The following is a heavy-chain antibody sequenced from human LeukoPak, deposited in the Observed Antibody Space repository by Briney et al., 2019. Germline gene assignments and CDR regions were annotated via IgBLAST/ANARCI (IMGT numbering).Heavy chain of an antibody. D-gene: IGHD3-22*01. CDR2: VTGDGSST. CDR1: GFTFEDYA. V-gene: IGHV3-43*02. Sequence: GGSLRLSCAASGFTFEDYAMHWVRQAPGKGLEWVPFVTGDGSSTYYADSVKGRFTISRDNSKNSLYLQMNSLKIEDTALYYCAKDRDTTGYEHWGQGTLVTVSS. CDR3: AKDRDTTGYEH. J-gene: IGHJ1*01.